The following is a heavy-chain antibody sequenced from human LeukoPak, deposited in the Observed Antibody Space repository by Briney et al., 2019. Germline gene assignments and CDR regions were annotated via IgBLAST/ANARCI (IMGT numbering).Heavy chain of an antibody. D-gene: IGHD3-3*01. J-gene: IGHJ3*01. CDR2: TTDKAHSYTA. V-gene: IGHV3-72*01. CDR1: GFSSSDQY. Sequence: PGGSLRLSCAASGFSSSDQYMDWVRQAPGKGLEWVGRTTDKAHSYTAQYATSVKGRFTISRDESENSLYLQMNAVKTEDTAVYYCVIRSFAAFTLWGQGTMVTVS. CDR3: VIRSFAAFTL.